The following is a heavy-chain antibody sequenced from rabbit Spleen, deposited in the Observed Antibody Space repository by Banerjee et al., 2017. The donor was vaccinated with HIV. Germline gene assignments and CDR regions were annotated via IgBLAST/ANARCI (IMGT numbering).Heavy chain of an antibody. CDR2: IDTNDGDT. Sequence: QQQLEESGGGLVKPEGSLTLTCKASGFTISSSYYMCWVRQAPGKGLEWIACIDTNDGDTDYANWPKGRFTISKTSSTTVTLQMTSLTAADTATYFCARNYVNAFDPWGPGTLVTVS. J-gene: IGHJ2*01. D-gene: IGHD1-1*01. CDR3: ARNYVNAFDP. V-gene: IGHV1S45*01. CDR1: GFTISSSYY.